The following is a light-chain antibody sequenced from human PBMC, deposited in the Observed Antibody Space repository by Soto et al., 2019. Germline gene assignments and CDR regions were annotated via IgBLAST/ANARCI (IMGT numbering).Light chain of an antibody. J-gene: IGKJ2*01. CDR3: QQFYDSPPAFT. V-gene: IGKV3-20*01. Sequence: SVLTQSPGTLSLSPGERATLSCRASQTVSYIYLIWYQQKPGQAPRLLIYGASIRATGSPDRISGSRSGADCTLTISRLEPEDFAVYYCQQFYDSPPAFTFGQGTKLDI. CDR1: QTVSYIY. CDR2: GAS.